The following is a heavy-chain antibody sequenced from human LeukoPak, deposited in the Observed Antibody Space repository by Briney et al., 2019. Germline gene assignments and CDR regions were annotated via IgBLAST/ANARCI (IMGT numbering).Heavy chain of an antibody. Sequence: PSETLSLTCTVFGGSISSYYWSWIRQPPGKGLEWIGYIYYSGSTNYNPSLKSRVTISVDTSKNQFSLKLSSVTAADTAVYYCARHLPVFGELGRSIWFDPWGQGTLVTVSS. D-gene: IGHD3-10*02. CDR3: ARHLPVFGELGRSIWFDP. J-gene: IGHJ5*02. V-gene: IGHV4-59*08. CDR2: IYYSGST. CDR1: GGSISSYY.